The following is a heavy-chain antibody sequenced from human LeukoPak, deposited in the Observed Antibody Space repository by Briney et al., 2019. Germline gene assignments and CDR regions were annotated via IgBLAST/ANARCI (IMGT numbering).Heavy chain of an antibody. J-gene: IGHJ4*02. V-gene: IGHV1-2*02. CDR1: GGSFSDYS. CDR3: ARDRGREAGTDY. D-gene: IGHD6-19*01. CDR2: INPNSGGT. Sequence: ASVKVSCKASGGSFSDYSISWVRQAPGQGLEWMGWINPNSGGTNYAQKFQGRVTMTRDTSISTAYMELNRLRSDDTAVYYCARDRGREAGTDYWGQGTLVTVSS.